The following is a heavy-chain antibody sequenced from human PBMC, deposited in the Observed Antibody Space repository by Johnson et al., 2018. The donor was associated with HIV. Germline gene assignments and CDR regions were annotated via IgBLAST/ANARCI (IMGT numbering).Heavy chain of an antibody. J-gene: IGHJ3*02. Sequence: VESGGGLVQPGRSLRLSCAASGFTFDDYAMHWVRQAPGKGLEWVSGISWNSGSIGYADSVKGRFTISRDNGKNSLYLQMNSLRAEDTAVYYCARAGSSSSGPRAFDIWGQGTMVTVSS. CDR1: GFTFDDYA. D-gene: IGHD6-6*01. V-gene: IGHV3-9*01. CDR3: ARAGSSSSGPRAFDI. CDR2: ISWNSGSI.